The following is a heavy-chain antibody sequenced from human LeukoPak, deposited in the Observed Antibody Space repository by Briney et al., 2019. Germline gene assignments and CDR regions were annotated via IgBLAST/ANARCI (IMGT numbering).Heavy chain of an antibody. D-gene: IGHD5-18*01. CDR2: MNPNSGNT. J-gene: IGHJ4*02. CDR3: ASIGGGGYSYGLRH. Sequence: ASVKVSCKASGYTFTSYDINWVRQATGQGLEWMGWMNPNSGNTGYAQKFQGRVTMTRDTSISTAYMELSRLRSDDTAVYYCASIGGGGYSYGLRHWGQGTLVTVSS. CDR1: GYTFTSYD. V-gene: IGHV1-8*01.